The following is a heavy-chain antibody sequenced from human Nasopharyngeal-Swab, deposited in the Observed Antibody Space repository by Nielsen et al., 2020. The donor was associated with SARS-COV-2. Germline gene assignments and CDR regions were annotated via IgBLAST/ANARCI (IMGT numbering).Heavy chain of an antibody. CDR1: GFTFSSYG. D-gene: IGHD6-13*01. Sequence: GESLKISCAASGFTFSSYGMHWVRQAPGKGLEWVAVIWYDGSNKYYADSVKGRFTISRDNSKNTLYLQMNSLRAEDTAVYYCARDFSAAAYGFDPWGQGTRGTVSS. V-gene: IGHV3-33*01. CDR3: ARDFSAAAYGFDP. CDR2: IWYDGSNK. J-gene: IGHJ5*02.